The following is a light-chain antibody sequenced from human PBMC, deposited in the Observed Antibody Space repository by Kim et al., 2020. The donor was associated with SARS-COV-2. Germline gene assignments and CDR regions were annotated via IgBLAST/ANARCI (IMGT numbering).Light chain of an antibody. J-gene: IGKJ2*01. Sequence: IQMTQSPSTLSASLGDRVTITCRASQNINTWLAWYQQKPGNAPKLLIYKASSLQSGVPSRFSGSGSGTEFTHTISGLQPDDFATYYCQQYSMSYTFGQGTKLEI. CDR1: QNINTW. V-gene: IGKV1-5*03. CDR2: KAS. CDR3: QQYSMSYT.